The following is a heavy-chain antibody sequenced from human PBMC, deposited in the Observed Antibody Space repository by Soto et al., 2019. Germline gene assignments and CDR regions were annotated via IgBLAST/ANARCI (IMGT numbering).Heavy chain of an antibody. D-gene: IGHD3-22*01. V-gene: IGHV1-69*12. J-gene: IGHJ4*02. Sequence: QVQLVQSGAEVKKPGSSVKVSCKASGGTFSSYAISWVRQAPGQGLEWMGGIIPIFGTADYAQKFQGRVTITADESTRTGTMELSSLSFEARAVYYCASHYDSSGYYYRGLDYWGQGTLVTVSS. CDR1: GGTFSSYA. CDR2: IIPIFGTA. CDR3: ASHYDSSGYYYRGLDY.